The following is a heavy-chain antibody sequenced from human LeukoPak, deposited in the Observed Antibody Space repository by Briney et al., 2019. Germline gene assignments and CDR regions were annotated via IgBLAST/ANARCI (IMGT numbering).Heavy chain of an antibody. CDR2: IIPIFGTA. CDR3: ATELPAAIGEYYYYMDV. J-gene: IGHJ6*03. D-gene: IGHD2-2*01. CDR1: GGTFSSYA. V-gene: IGHV1-69*05. Sequence: ASVKVSCKASGGTFSSYAISWVRQAPGQGLEWMGRIIPIFGTANYAQKFQGRVTITTDESTSSAYMELSSLRSEDTAVYYCATELPAAIGEYYYYMDVWGKGTTVTVSS.